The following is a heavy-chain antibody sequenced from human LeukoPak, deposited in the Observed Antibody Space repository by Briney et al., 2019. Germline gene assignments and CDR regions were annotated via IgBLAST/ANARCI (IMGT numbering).Heavy chain of an antibody. D-gene: IGHD6-13*01. CDR3: AKVSSPRGSSWPFDAFDI. CDR2: ISGSGGST. CDR1: GFTFSSYA. V-gene: IGHV3-23*01. Sequence: SGGSLRLSCAASGFTFSSYAMSWVRQAPGKGLEWVSAISGSGGSTYYADSVKGRFTISRDNSKNTLYLQMNSLRPEDTAVYYCAKVSSPRGSSWPFDAFDIWGQGTMVTVSS. J-gene: IGHJ3*02.